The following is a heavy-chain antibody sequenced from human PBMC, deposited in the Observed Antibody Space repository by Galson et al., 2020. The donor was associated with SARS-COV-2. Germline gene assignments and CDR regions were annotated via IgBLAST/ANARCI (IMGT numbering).Heavy chain of an antibody. CDR2: IWYDGSNK. Sequence: GESLKISCAASGFTFSSYGMHWVRQAPGKGLEWVAVIWYDGSNKYYADSVKGRFTISRDNSKNTLYLQMNSLRAEDTAVYYCARELRYFDWLSTYYYYGMDVWGQGTTVTVSS. CDR1: GFTFSSYG. J-gene: IGHJ6*02. D-gene: IGHD3-9*01. V-gene: IGHV3-33*01. CDR3: ARELRYFDWLSTYYYYGMDV.